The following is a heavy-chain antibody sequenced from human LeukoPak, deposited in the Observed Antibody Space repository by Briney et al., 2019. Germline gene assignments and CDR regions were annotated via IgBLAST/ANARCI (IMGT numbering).Heavy chain of an antibody. D-gene: IGHD3-22*01. J-gene: IGHJ5*02. Sequence: PSETLSLTCAVYGGSFSGYYWGWIRQPPGKGLEWIGSIYYSGSTYYNPSLKSRVTISVDTSKNQFSLKLSSVTAADTAVYYCARYRYYYDSSGYRNWFDPWGQGTLVTVSS. CDR3: ARYRYYYDSSGYRNWFDP. CDR1: GGSFSGYY. V-gene: IGHV4-39*01. CDR2: IYYSGST.